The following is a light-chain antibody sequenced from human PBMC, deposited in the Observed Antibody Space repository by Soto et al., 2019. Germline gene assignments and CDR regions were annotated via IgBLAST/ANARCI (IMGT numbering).Light chain of an antibody. V-gene: IGKV1-9*01. Sequence: IQLTQSPSSLSASVGDRVTITCRASQGISSYLAWYQQKPGTAPKLLIYAASTLQSGVPSRFSGSGSGTDFPLTISSLQPEDFATYYCQQLNSYPVTFGQGTKLDIK. J-gene: IGKJ2*01. CDR2: AAS. CDR3: QQLNSYPVT. CDR1: QGISSY.